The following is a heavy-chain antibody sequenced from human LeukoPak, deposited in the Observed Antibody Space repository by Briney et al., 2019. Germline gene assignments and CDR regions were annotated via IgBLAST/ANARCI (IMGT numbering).Heavy chain of an antibody. J-gene: IGHJ4*02. CDR1: GFTFSNYG. V-gene: IGHV3-30*03. D-gene: IGHD6-19*01. Sequence: GGSLRLSCAASGFTFSNYGMHWVRQAPGKGLEWVVVISYDGSNKYYADSVKGRFTISRDNSKNTLYLQMNSLRAEDTAVYYCARGGSGWYVYFDCWGQGTLVTVSS. CDR2: ISYDGSNK. CDR3: ARGGSGWYVYFDC.